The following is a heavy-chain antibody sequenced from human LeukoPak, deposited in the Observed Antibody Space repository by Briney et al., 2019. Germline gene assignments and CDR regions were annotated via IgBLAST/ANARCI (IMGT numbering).Heavy chain of an antibody. D-gene: IGHD6-19*01. CDR3: ARDPSNTRGWSPYFDF. CDR2: ISCYNGDT. J-gene: IGHJ4*02. Sequence: GASVKVSCKASGYTFTNHGIAWVRQAPGQGLEWMGWISCYNGDTRYGQKLQGRVTMSTDTSTTTAYMELTSLRSDDTAVYYCARDPSNTRGWSPYFDFWGQGTLVTVSS. V-gene: IGHV1-18*01. CDR1: GYTFTNHG.